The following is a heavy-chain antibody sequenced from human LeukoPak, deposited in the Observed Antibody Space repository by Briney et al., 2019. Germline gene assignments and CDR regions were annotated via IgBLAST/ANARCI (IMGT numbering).Heavy chain of an antibody. CDR1: GGSISSYY. J-gene: IGHJ5*02. V-gene: IGHV4-4*07. CDR2: IYTSGST. D-gene: IGHD3-3*01. CDR3: ARTYYDFWSGYYMRWFDP. Sequence: SETLSLTCTVSGGSISSYYWSWIRQPAGKGLEWIGRIYTSGSTNYNPSLKSRVTMSVDTSKNQFSLKLSSVTAADTAVYYCARTYYDFWSGYYMRWFDPWGQGTLVTVSS.